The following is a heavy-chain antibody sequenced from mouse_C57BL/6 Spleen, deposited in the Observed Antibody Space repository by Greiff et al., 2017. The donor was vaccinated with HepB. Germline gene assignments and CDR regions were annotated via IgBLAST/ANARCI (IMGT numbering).Heavy chain of an antibody. CDR2: IYPGDGDT. CDR3: ARSVYYGNAWFAY. D-gene: IGHD2-1*01. J-gene: IGHJ3*01. V-gene: IGHV1-82*01. Sequence: VQLQQSGPELVKPGASVKISCKASGYAFSSSWMNWVKQRPGKGLEWIGRIYPGDGDTNYNGKFKGKATLTADKSSSTAYMQLSSLTSEDSAVYFCARSVYYGNAWFAYWGQGTLVTVSA. CDR1: GYAFSSSW.